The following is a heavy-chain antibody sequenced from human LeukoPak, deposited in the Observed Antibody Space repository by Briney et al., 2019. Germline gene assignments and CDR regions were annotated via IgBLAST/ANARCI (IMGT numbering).Heavy chain of an antibody. J-gene: IGHJ4*02. D-gene: IGHD5-12*01. CDR2: INPSGGST. CDR1: GYTFTSYY. CDR3: ASSESGYDPSFDY. V-gene: IGHV1-46*01. Sequence: ASVKVSCKASGYTFTSYYMHWVRQATGQGLEWMGIINPSGGSTSYAQKFQGRVTMTRDTSTSTVYMELSSLRSEDTAVYYCASSESGYDPSFDYWGQGTLVTVSS.